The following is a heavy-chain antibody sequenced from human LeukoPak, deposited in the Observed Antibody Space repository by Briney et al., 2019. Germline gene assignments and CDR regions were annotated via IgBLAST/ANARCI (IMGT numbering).Heavy chain of an antibody. CDR2: IYYSGST. CDR1: GGSVSSGSYY. D-gene: IGHD4/OR15-4a*01. CDR3: ARALTGYFDY. Sequence: SETLSLTCTVSGGSVSSGSYYWSWIRQPPGKGLEWIGYIYYSGSTNYNPSLKSRVTISVDTSKNQFSLKLSSVTAADTAVYYCARALTGYFDYWGQGTLVTVPS. V-gene: IGHV4-61*01. J-gene: IGHJ4*02.